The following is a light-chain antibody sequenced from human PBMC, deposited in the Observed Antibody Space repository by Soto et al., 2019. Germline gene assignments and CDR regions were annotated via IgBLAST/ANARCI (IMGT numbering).Light chain of an antibody. Sequence: IVLTQSAGTLSLSPGESSTLSCRASQGIXSSYLAWYQQKPGQAPGLRXYGASSRATGIPDRFSGSGSGTDFTLTISRLDPEYFATYYCQQSYSTPRTFGGGTKVDIK. CDR2: GAS. J-gene: IGKJ4*02. V-gene: IGKV3-20*01. CDR1: QGIXSSY. CDR3: QQSYSTPRT.